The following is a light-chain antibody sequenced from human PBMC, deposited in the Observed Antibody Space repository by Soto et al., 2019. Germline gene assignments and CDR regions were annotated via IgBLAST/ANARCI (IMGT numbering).Light chain of an antibody. CDR1: QGIRND. J-gene: IGKJ1*01. CDR2: AAS. Sequence: AIQMTQSPSSLSASVGDRVTITCRASQGIRNDLDWYQQKPGKAPKLLIYAASSLQSGVRSRFSGSGSGTDFTLTISSLQPEDFATYYCLQDYNYPRTFGQGTKVEIK. V-gene: IGKV1-6*01. CDR3: LQDYNYPRT.